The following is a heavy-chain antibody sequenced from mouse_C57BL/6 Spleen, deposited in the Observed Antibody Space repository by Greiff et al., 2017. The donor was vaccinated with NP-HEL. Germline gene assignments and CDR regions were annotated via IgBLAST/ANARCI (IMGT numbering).Heavy chain of an antibody. Sequence: EVKLEESGGGLVKPGGSLKLSCAASGFTFSDYGMHWVRQAPEKGLEWVAYISSGSSTIYYADTVKGRFTISRDNAKNTLFLQMTSLRSEDTAMYYCARNYRSLYAMDYWGQGTSVTVSS. J-gene: IGHJ4*01. CDR2: ISSGSSTI. D-gene: IGHD2-12*01. CDR3: ARNYRSLYAMDY. V-gene: IGHV5-17*01. CDR1: GFTFSDYG.